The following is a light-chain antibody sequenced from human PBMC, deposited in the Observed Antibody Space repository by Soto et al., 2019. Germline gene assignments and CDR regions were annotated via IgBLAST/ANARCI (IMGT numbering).Light chain of an antibody. V-gene: IGKV3-15*01. Sequence: EIVMTQSPATLSVSPGERATLSCRASQSVSSNLAWYQQKPVQAPRLLIYGASTRATGIPARFSGSGSGTEFTLTFSSLQSGDFAVYYCQQYNNWPVTVGQGTKVEIK. CDR1: QSVSSN. CDR3: QQYNNWPVT. J-gene: IGKJ1*01. CDR2: GAS.